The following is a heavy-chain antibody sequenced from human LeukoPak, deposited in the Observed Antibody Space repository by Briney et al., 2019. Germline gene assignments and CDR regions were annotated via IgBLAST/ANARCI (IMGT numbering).Heavy chain of an antibody. Sequence: GGSLRLSCAASGFTFSTYAMSWLRQAPGKGLEWVSGISAGGGSTYYADSVKGRFTISRDNSKNTLHPQMNSLRAEDTAVYYCVMYTCRRGTSVPLNPPFDYWGQGTLVTVSS. CDR1: GFTFSTYA. CDR2: ISAGGGST. CDR3: VMYTCRRGTSVPLNPPFDY. D-gene: IGHD1-1*01. V-gene: IGHV3-23*01. J-gene: IGHJ4*02.